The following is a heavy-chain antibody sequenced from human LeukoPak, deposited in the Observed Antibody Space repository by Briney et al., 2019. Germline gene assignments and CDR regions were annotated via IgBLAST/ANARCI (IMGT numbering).Heavy chain of an antibody. CDR3: ARDWGRKGYSANAWFDP. V-gene: IGHV4-4*07. J-gene: IGHJ5*02. CDR1: GGSISSYY. Sequence: SETLSLTCTVSGGSISSYYWSWIRQPAGKGLEWSGRIYTSGSTNYNPSLKSRVTMSVDTSKNQFSLKLSSVTAADTAVYYCARDWGRKGYSANAWFDPWGQRTLVTVSS. D-gene: IGHD6-13*01. CDR2: IYTSGST.